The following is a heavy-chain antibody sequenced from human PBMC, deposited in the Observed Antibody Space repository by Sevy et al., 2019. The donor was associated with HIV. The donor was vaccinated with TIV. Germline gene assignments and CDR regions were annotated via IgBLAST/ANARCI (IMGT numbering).Heavy chain of an antibody. CDR1: GFTFSSYD. Sequence: GGSLRLSCAASGFTFSSYDMHWVRQAPGKGLEWGAVISYDGRGKHYADSVKGRFTISRDNAKNTPYLQMNSLRVEDSAVFYCAAVALTFGGDPYENHHFMDVWGRGTRVTVSS. J-gene: IGHJ6*03. CDR3: AAVALTFGGDPYENHHFMDV. D-gene: IGHD3-16*01. CDR2: ISYDGRGK. V-gene: IGHV3-30*03.